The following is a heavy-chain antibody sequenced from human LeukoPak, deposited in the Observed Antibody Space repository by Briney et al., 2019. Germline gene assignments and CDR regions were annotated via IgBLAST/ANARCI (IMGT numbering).Heavy chain of an antibody. Sequence: PGGSLRLSCAASGFTFSSYGMHWVRQAPGKGLEWVTLIKNDGSTKYYEDSVKGRFTISRDNSENTVYLQMDSLRAEDTAVYYCSSGDYRVRGIIITDFDYWGQGTLVTVSP. CDR3: SSGDYRVRGIIITDFDY. CDR2: IKNDGSTK. D-gene: IGHD3-10*01. J-gene: IGHJ4*02. V-gene: IGHV3-30*02. CDR1: GFTFSSYG.